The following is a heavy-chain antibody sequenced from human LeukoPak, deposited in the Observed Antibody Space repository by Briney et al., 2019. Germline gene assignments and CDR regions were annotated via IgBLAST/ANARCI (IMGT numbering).Heavy chain of an antibody. J-gene: IGHJ4*02. V-gene: IGHV3-33*08. CDR2: IWHDGSNE. D-gene: IGHD2-15*01. CDR3: ARVGGGSDFDY. CDR1: GFTFSSYE. Sequence: GGSLRLSCAASGFTFSSYEMNWVRQAPGKGLEWVAVIWHDGSNEYYADSVRGRFTISRDNAKNTLYLQMNSLRAEDTAVYYCARVGGGSDFDYWGQGTLVTVSS.